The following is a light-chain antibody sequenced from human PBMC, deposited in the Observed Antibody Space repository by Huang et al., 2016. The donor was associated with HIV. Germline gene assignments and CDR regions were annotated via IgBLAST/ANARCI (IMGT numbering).Light chain of an antibody. CDR1: HPIGSS. Sequence: DIVLTQSPDTLSLSPGQRASLFCKASHPIGSSLAWYQTKTGQAPRRLIYYAFNRATDIAARFSGSGSGTDFTLTISSLKVEDFAFYYCQQRSTLITFGQGTRLE. J-gene: IGKJ5*01. CDR3: QQRSTLIT. CDR2: YAF. V-gene: IGKV3-11*01.